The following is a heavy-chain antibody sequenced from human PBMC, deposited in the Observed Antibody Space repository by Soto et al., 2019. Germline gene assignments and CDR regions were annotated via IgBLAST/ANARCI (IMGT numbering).Heavy chain of an antibody. CDR1: GFSFSDSY. V-gene: IGHV3-11*06. CDR3: ARDRGGYGPPDV. J-gene: IGHJ6*02. D-gene: IGHD3-10*01. CDR2: ISGSSGYT. Sequence: QVQLVESGGGLVKPGGSLRLSCAASGFSFSDSYMSWVRQAPGKGLEWVAYISGSSGYTGYADSVKGRFTISRDNAKNSPVLEKNSLGGEDTAVYYCARDRGGYGPPDVWGQGTTVTVSS.